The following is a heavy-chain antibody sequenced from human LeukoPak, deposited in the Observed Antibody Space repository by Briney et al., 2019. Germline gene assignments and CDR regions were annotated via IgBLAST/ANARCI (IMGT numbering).Heavy chain of an antibody. CDR2: IYTSGST. CDR1: GGSISSYY. D-gene: IGHD2-21*01. CDR3: AREVILEGFADSYYFDY. V-gene: IGHV4-4*07. Sequence: SETLSLTCTVSGGSISSYYWSWIRQPAGKGLEWIGRIYTSGSTNYNPSLKSRVTMSVDTSKNQFSLKLSSVTAADTAAYYCAREVILEGFADSYYFDYWGQGTLVTVSS. J-gene: IGHJ4*02.